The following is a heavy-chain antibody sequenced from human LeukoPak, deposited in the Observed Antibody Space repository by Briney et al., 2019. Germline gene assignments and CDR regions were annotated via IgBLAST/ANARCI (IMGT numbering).Heavy chain of an antibody. CDR2: IYYSGST. V-gene: IGHV4-59*01. J-gene: IGHJ3*02. D-gene: IGHD3-3*01. CDR1: GGSLSSYY. Sequence: SETLSLTCTVSGGSLSSYYWSWIRQPPGQGLAWIGYIYYSGSTNYNPSLKSRVTISVDTSKNQFSLKLSPVTAADTAVYYCARASGSYDFWSGYYTPFAFDIWGQGTMVTVSS. CDR3: ARASGSYDFWSGYYTPFAFDI.